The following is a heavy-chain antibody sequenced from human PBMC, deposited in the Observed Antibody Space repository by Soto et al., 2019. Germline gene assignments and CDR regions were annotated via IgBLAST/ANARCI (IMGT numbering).Heavy chain of an antibody. V-gene: IGHV3-23*01. CDR2: ISTGGGST. J-gene: IGHJ4*02. CDR3: AKAYLSTLYYFDY. D-gene: IGHD2-21*01. Sequence: GGSLRLSCAASGFTFSSYAMSWVRQPPGKGLEWVSGISTGGGSTYYADSVKGRFTISRDNPKNTLYLQMNSLTAQDTAVYYCAKAYLSTLYYFDYWGQGALVTVSS. CDR1: GFTFSSYA.